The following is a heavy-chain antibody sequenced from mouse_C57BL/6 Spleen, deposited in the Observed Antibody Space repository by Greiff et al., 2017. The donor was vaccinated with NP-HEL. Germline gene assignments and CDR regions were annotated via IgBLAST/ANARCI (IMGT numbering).Heavy chain of an antibody. CDR1: GYTFTSYW. V-gene: IGHV1-69*01. Sequence: QVQLQQPGAELVMPGASVKLSCKASGYTFTSYWMHWVKQRPGQGLEWIGEIDPSDSYTNYNQKFKGKSTLTVDKSSSTAYMQLSSLTSEDSAVYYCERKGSPVLFDYWGQGTTLTVSS. CDR3: ERKGSPVLFDY. CDR2: IDPSDSYT. J-gene: IGHJ2*01.